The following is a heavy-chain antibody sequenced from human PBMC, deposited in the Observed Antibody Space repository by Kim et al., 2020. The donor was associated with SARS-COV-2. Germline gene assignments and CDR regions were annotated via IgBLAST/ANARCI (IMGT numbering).Heavy chain of an antibody. V-gene: IGHV3-30*18. D-gene: IGHD3-10*01. CDR2: ISYDGNGK. Sequence: GGSLRLSCAASGFSFSHYVIHWVRQAPGKGLEWVAMISYDGNGKYYADSVKGRFTISRDNSKDTLYIQMNSLRVEDTAVYYCAKDYHGSHSQDCGMDVWGQGTTVTVSS. CDR1: GFSFSHYV. CDR3: AKDYHGSHSQDCGMDV. J-gene: IGHJ6*02.